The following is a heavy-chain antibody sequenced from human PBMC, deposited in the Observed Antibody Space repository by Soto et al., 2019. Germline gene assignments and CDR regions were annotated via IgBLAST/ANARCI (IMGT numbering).Heavy chain of an antibody. CDR2: IYRTGNT. CDR1: GDSMTSGDYS. V-gene: IGHV4-30-2*01. J-gene: IGHJ3*02. Sequence: SETLSLTCTVSGDSMTSGDYSWSWIRQPPGKGLEWLGYIYRTGNTHYSPSLKSRVSISQDRSKNQFSLELTSVTADDTAIYYCAKVKEWELLRSDAFDIWGQGTMVTVSS. CDR3: AKVKEWELLRSDAFDI. D-gene: IGHD1-26*01.